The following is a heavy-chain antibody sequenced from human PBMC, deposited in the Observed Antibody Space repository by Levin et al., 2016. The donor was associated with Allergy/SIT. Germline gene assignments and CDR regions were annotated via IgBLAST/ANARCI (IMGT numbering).Heavy chain of an antibody. Sequence: GSLRLSCAVYGGSFSGYYWSWIRQPPGKGLEWIGEINHSGSTNYNPSLKSRVTISVDTSKNQFSLKLSSVTAADTAVYYCARMRAYRYQLPLRGYNWFDPWGQGTLVTVSS. V-gene: IGHV4-34*01. D-gene: IGHD2-2*01. CDR2: INHSGST. CDR1: GGSFSGYY. CDR3: ARMRAYRYQLPLRGYNWFDP. J-gene: IGHJ5*02.